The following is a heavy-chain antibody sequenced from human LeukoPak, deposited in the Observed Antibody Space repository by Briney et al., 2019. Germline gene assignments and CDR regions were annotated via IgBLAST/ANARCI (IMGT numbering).Heavy chain of an antibody. CDR1: GGSISSSSYY. D-gene: IGHD6-13*01. V-gene: IGHV4-39*02. J-gene: IGHJ3*02. Sequence: PSETLSLTCTVSGGSISSSSYYWGWIRQPPGKGLEWIGSIYYSGSTYYNPSLKSRVTISVDTSKNQFSLKLSSVTAADTAVYYCARDILPIAAAYSGDAFDIWGQGTMVTVSS. CDR3: ARDILPIAAAYSGDAFDI. CDR2: IYYSGST.